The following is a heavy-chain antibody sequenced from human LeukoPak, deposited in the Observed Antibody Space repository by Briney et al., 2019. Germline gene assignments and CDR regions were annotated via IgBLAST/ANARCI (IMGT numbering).Heavy chain of an antibody. CDR1: GASISGSGYY. D-gene: IGHD6-19*01. CDR2: IYYTGST. CDR3: ARKDRRSFRAGNYYYYMDV. J-gene: IGHJ6*03. V-gene: IGHV4-39*01. Sequence: SETLSLTCAVSGASISGSGYYLGWIRQPPGKGLEWIGNIYYTGSTYYNASLQSRVTISIDMSKNQFSLRLSSVTAADTAVYYCARKDRRSFRAGNYYYYMDVWGKGTTVTISS.